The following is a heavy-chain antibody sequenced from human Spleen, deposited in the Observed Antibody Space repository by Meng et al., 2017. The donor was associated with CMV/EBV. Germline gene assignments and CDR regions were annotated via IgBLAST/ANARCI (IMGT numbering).Heavy chain of an antibody. V-gene: IGHV1-18*01. CDR3: ARDGWQQSYYFDH. CDR2: ISAYNGNT. Sequence: QVQLVQSGAEVTKPGASVKVSCKASGYTFPSYGISWVRQAPGQGLEWMGWISAYNGNTKYSQKFQGRVTITRDTSASIGYMEVSSLRFEDTAVYYCARDGWQQSYYFDHWGQGALVTVSS. D-gene: IGHD6-13*01. J-gene: IGHJ4*02. CDR1: GYTFPSYG.